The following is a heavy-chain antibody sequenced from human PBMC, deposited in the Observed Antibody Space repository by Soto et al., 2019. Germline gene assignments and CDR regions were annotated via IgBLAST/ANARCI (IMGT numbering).Heavy chain of an antibody. CDR3: ARDLGYCSSTSCRSEFDP. CDR2: IYYRGST. CDR1: GGSISSGGYY. V-gene: IGHV4-31*03. Sequence: TSEALSLTCTVSGGSISSGGYYWSWIRQHPGEGPEWIGYIYYRGSTYYNPSLKSRVTISVDTSKNQFSLKLSSVTAADTAVYYCARDLGYCSSTSCRSEFDPWGQGTLVTVSS. J-gene: IGHJ5*02. D-gene: IGHD2-2*01.